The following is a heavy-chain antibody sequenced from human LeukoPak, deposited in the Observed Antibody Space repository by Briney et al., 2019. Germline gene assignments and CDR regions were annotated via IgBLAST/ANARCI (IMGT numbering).Heavy chain of an antibody. CDR2: INPNSGGT. Sequence: ASVKVSCKASGYTFTGYYMHWVRQAPGQGLEWMGWINPNSGGTNYAQKFQGRVTMTRDTSISTAYMELSRLRSDDTAVYYCARDRPLLHMTTVDVTFAFDIWGQGTMVTVSS. CDR1: GYTFTGYY. J-gene: IGHJ3*02. V-gene: IGHV1-2*02. D-gene: IGHD4-23*01. CDR3: ARDRPLLHMTTVDVTFAFDI.